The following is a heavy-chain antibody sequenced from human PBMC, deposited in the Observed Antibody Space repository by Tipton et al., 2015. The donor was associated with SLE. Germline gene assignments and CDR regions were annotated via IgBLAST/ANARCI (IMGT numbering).Heavy chain of an antibody. J-gene: IGHJ4*02. Sequence: SLKLSCAASGFTFSSYGMHWVRQAPGKGLEWVAVISYDGSNKYYADSVKGRFTISRDNSKNTLYLQMNSLRAEDTAVYYCAKIASAAMFDYWGQGTLVTVSS. V-gene: IGHV3-30*18. CDR1: GFTFSSYG. CDR3: AKIASAAMFDY. D-gene: IGHD5-18*01. CDR2: ISYDGSNK.